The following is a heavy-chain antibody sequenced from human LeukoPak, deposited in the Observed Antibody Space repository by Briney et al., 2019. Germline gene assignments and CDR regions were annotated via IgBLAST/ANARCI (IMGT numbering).Heavy chain of an antibody. V-gene: IGHV1-69*05. D-gene: IGHD3-9*01. CDR3: ASASILTGSWHYFDY. J-gene: IGHJ4*02. CDR1: GYTFTSYD. Sequence: SVKVSCKASGYTFTSYDISWVRQAPGQGLEWMGGIIPIFGTANYAQKFQGRVTITTDESTSTAYMELSSLRSEDTAVYYCASASILTGSWHYFDYWGQGTLVTVSS. CDR2: IIPIFGTA.